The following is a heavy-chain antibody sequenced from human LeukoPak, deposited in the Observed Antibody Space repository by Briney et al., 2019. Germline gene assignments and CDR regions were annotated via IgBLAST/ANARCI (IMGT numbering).Heavy chain of an antibody. CDR3: AREIESDYDILTGYYLGWFDP. D-gene: IGHD3-9*01. CDR2: ICKSGGST. V-gene: IGHV3-23*01. J-gene: IGHJ5*02. CDR1: GFTFSSYA. Sequence: GGSLRLSCAASGFTFSSYAMSWVRQAAGRGLEWVSAICKSGGSTYYADSVRGRFTISRDNSKNTLYLQMNSLKAEDTAVYYCAREIESDYDILTGYYLGWFDPWGQGTLVTVSS.